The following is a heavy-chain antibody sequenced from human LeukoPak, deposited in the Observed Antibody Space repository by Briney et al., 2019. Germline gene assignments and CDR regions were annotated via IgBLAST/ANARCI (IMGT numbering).Heavy chain of an antibody. Sequence: GGSLRLSCAASGFAFSSYWMSWVRQAPGKGLEWVANIKPDGSEKHYVDSVKGRFTISRDNAKTSLYLQMNSLRAEDTAVYYCARHLNYYLDYWGQGTLVTVSS. CDR1: GFAFSSYW. J-gene: IGHJ4*02. D-gene: IGHD3-10*01. V-gene: IGHV3-7*01. CDR2: IKPDGSEK. CDR3: ARHLNYYLDY.